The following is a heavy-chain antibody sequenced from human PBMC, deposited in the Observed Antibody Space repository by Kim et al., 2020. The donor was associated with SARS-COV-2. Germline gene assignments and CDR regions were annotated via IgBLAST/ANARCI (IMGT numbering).Heavy chain of an antibody. CDR1: GGSISSYY. Sequence: SETLSLTCTVSGGSISSYYWSWIRQPPGKGLEWIGYIYYSGSTNYNPSLKSRVTISVDTSKNQFSLKLSSVTAADTAVYYCSRGRGARIAAAGTPFLFDYWGQGTLVTVSS. V-gene: IGHV4-59*13. CDR2: IYYSGST. CDR3: SRGRGARIAAAGTPFLFDY. D-gene: IGHD6-13*01. J-gene: IGHJ4*02.